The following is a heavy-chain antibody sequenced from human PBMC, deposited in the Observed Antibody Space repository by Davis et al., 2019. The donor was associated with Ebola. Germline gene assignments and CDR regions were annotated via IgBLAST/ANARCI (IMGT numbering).Heavy chain of an antibody. Sequence: ASVKVSCKTFGYTFTSYGITWVRQAPGQGLEWMGWISGYNGNTNYAQKLQGRVTMTTDTSTSTAYMELRSLRSDDTAVYYCARDGYGVATITRGYYYYGMDVWGQGTTVTVSS. CDR3: ARDGYGVATITRGYYYYGMDV. CDR1: GYTFTSYG. CDR2: ISGYNGNT. J-gene: IGHJ6*02. V-gene: IGHV1-18*01. D-gene: IGHD5-24*01.